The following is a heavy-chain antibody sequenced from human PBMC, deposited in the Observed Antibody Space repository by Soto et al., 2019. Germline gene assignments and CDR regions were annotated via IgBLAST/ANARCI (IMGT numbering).Heavy chain of an antibody. V-gene: IGHV3-30-3*01. CDR2: VSYDGGNK. Sequence: QEQVVEAGGGVVQPGRSLRLSCVASGVTSNSYVMHWVRQPPGNGLKWVAVVSYDGGNKKYLDSVKGRFTVSRDNSKNTLYLPMNSLRAYDTAVYYCATARDRSGWFVSEPVYHHGMDVWGQGTTGTFSS. J-gene: IGHJ6*02. D-gene: IGHD6-19*01. CDR3: ATARDRSGWFVSEPVYHHGMDV. CDR1: GVTSNSYV.